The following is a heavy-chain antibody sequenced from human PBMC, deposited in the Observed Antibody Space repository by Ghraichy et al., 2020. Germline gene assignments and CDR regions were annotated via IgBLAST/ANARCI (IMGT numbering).Heavy chain of an antibody. J-gene: IGHJ6*02. V-gene: IGHV1-69*13. CDR2: IIPIFGTA. CDR1: GGTFSSYA. Sequence: SVKVSCKASGGTFSSYAISWVRQAPGQGLEWMGGIIPIFGTANYAQKFQGRVTITADESTSTAYMELSSLRSEDTAVYYCARDRQVGGYSYGGVYYYGMDVWGQGTTVTVSS. CDR3: ARDRQVGGYSYGGVYYYGMDV. D-gene: IGHD5-18*01.